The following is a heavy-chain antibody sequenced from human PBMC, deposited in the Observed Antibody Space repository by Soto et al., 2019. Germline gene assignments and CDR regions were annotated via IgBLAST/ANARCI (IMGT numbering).Heavy chain of an antibody. Sequence: EVQLLESGGGLVQPGGSLRLSCAASGFTFSSYAMSWVRQAPGKGLEWVSAISGSGGSTYYADSVKGRFTISRDNSKNTLYLQMNSLRAEDTAVYYCAKDQRITIFRRVGDAFDIWGQGTMVTVSS. V-gene: IGHV3-23*01. CDR3: AKDQRITIFRRVGDAFDI. J-gene: IGHJ3*02. CDR1: GFTFSSYA. CDR2: ISGSGGST. D-gene: IGHD3-9*01.